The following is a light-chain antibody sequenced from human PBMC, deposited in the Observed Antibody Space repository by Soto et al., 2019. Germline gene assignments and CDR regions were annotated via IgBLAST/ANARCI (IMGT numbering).Light chain of an antibody. CDR1: QSVSSTY. V-gene: IGKV3-20*01. Sequence: EIGMTQYPGPLAVSPGERATLSCRAIQSVSSTYLAWYQQKPGQAPRLLIYGASSRATGIPDRFSGSGSGTDFTLTISRLEPEDFAVYYCQQYGSSPPITFGQGTRLEIK. J-gene: IGKJ5*01. CDR3: QQYGSSPPIT. CDR2: GAS.